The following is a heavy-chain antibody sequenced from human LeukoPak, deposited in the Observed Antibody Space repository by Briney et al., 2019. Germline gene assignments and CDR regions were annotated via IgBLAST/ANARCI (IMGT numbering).Heavy chain of an antibody. J-gene: IGHJ6*03. V-gene: IGHV1-46*01. CDR2: INPSGGST. D-gene: IGHD5-18*01. Sequence: ASVKVSCKASGYTFTSYYMHWVRQAPGQGLEWMGIINPSGGSTSYARKFQGRVTITADESTSTVYMELSSLRSEDTAVYYCARDRGYSYAKKSSEYYYMGVWGKGTTVTISS. CDR3: ARDRGYSYAKKSSEYYYMGV. CDR1: GYTFTSYY.